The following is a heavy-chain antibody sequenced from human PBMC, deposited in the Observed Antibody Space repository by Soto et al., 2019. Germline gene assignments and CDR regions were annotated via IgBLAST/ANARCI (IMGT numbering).Heavy chain of an antibody. CDR3: ARESYYGSGATVVAY. CDR2: IYYSGTT. Sequence: SETLSLTCTVSGGSISGYYWSWIRQSPGKGLEWIGYIYYSGTTSYNPSLNSRVTMSVDTSKNQFSLKVNSVTAADTAVYYCARESYYGSGATVVAYWGQGTLVTVSS. V-gene: IGHV4-59*01. D-gene: IGHD3-10*01. CDR1: GGSISGYY. J-gene: IGHJ4*02.